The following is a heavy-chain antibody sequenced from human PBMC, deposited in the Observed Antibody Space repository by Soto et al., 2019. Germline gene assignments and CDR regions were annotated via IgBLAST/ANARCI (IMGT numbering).Heavy chain of an antibody. D-gene: IGHD5-12*01. Sequence: GASVKVSCKASGGTFSSYAISWVLQAPGQGLEWMGGIIPIFGTANYAQKFQGRVTITADESTSTAYMELSSLRSEDTAVYYCASNLSGYSHVEGVWGQGTTVTVSS. CDR2: IIPIFGTA. CDR1: GGTFSSYA. V-gene: IGHV1-69*13. CDR3: ASNLSGYSHVEGV. J-gene: IGHJ6*02.